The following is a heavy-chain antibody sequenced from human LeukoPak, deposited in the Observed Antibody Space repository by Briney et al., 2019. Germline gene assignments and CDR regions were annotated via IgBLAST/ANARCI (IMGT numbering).Heavy chain of an antibody. Sequence: TGGSLRLSCAASGFTFSSYGMSWVRQVPGKGLEWVSGISGSGTSTYYADSVKGRFTISRDNSKSTLYLQMNSLRGEDTAVYYCAKGNSGYYVYWGQGTLVSVSS. J-gene: IGHJ4*02. CDR1: GFTFSSYG. CDR3: AKGNSGYYVY. D-gene: IGHD5-12*01. V-gene: IGHV3-23*01. CDR2: ISGSGTST.